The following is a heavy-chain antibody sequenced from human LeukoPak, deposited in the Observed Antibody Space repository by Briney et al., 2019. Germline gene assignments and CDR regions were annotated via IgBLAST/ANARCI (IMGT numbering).Heavy chain of an antibody. CDR2: IYSGGST. D-gene: IGHD6-6*01. CDR1: GFTVSSNY. V-gene: IGHV3-53*01. J-gene: IGHJ4*02. Sequence: PGGSLRLSRAASGFTVSSNYMSWVRQAPGKGLEWVSVIYSGGSTYYADSVKGRFTISRDNSKNTLYLQMNSLRAEDTAVYYCARGFEADRRNSSSLSDYWGQGTLVTVSS. CDR3: ARGFEADRRNSSSLSDY.